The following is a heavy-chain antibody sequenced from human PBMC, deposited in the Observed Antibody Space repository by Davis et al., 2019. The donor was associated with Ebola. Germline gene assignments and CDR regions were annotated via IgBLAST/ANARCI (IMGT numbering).Heavy chain of an antibody. CDR2: IYPGDSDT. V-gene: IGHV5-51*01. D-gene: IGHD2-2*01. J-gene: IGHJ6*03. CDR3: ARYSSTSYYYYYMDV. Sequence: GESPKTPRKGSGYSFTSYWIGWVRQMPGKGLEWMGIIYPGDSDTRYSPSFQGQVTISADKSISTAYLQWSSLKASDTAMYYCARYSSTSYYYYYMDVWGKGTTVTVSS. CDR1: GYSFTSYW.